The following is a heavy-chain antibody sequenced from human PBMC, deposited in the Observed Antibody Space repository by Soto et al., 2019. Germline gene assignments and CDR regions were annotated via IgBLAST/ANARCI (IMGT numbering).Heavy chain of an antibody. CDR3: ARDCYGSGSYYGYYYYMDV. J-gene: IGHJ6*03. V-gene: IGHV1-18*01. Sequence: ASVKVSCTDSGYTFTIYGISWVRQAPGQGLEWMGWISAYNGNTNYAQKLQGRVTMTTDTSTSTAYMELRSLRSDDTAVYYCARDCYGSGSYYGYYYYMDVWGKGTTVTVSS. CDR1: GYTFTIYG. CDR2: ISAYNGNT. D-gene: IGHD3-10*01.